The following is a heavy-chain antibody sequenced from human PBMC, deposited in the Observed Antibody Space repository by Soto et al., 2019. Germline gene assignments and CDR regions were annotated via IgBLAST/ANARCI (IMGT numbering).Heavy chain of an antibody. D-gene: IGHD2-21*02. J-gene: IGHJ4*02. Sequence: SETLSFTCIVSGESISSSSYYWGWIRQPPGKGLEWIGSIYYSGRTYYNPSFKSRVTISIDTSKNQFSLKLSSVTATDTAVYYCARQRTTVATQAYFDHWGQGALVTVSS. V-gene: IGHV4-39*01. CDR3: ARQRTTVATQAYFDH. CDR1: GESISSSSYY. CDR2: IYYSGRT.